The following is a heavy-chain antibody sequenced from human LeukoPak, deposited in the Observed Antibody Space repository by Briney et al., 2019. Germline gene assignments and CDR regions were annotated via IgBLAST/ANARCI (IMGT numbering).Heavy chain of an antibody. V-gene: IGHV3-30*02. Sequence: GGSLRLSCAASGFTFSSYGMHWVRQAPGKGLEWVAVIWYDGSNKYYADSVKGRFTISRDNSKNTLYLQMNSLRAEDTAVYYCAKPRDYGDYQGLDYWGQGTLVTVSS. D-gene: IGHD4-17*01. J-gene: IGHJ4*02. CDR1: GFTFSSYG. CDR2: IWYDGSNK. CDR3: AKPRDYGDYQGLDY.